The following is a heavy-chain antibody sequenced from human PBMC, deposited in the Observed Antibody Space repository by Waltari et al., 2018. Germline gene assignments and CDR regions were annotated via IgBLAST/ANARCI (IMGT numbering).Heavy chain of an antibody. CDR2: MCHSGST. V-gene: IGHV4-4*02. D-gene: IGHD3-10*01. CDR1: GGSISSSNW. Sequence: QVLLQESGPGLVKPSGTLSLTCVVSGGSISSSNWWSWVRQSPGKGLEWIGEMCHSGSTNYNPSRKNRVTMSLDKSNNQFSLKLSSVTAADTAVYYCVRDNRWAEDGFRFFQYWGQGTLVSVSS. J-gene: IGHJ1*01. CDR3: VRDNRWAEDGFRFFQY.